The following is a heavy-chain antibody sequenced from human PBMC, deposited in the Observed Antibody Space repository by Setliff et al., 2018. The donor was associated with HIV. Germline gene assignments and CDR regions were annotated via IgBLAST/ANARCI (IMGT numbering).Heavy chain of an antibody. Sequence: GGSLRLSCAASGFSFSNYWMNWVRQAPGKGLQYVSAISSDGETTYYADSVKGRFTISRDNSKNTLYLQMGSLRPEDMAVYYCARETYYHTWGGFFYYMDVWGKGTTVTVSS. CDR3: ARETYYHTWGGFFYYMDV. CDR1: GFSFSNYW. J-gene: IGHJ6*03. V-gene: IGHV3-64*02. D-gene: IGHD3-3*01. CDR2: ISSDGETT.